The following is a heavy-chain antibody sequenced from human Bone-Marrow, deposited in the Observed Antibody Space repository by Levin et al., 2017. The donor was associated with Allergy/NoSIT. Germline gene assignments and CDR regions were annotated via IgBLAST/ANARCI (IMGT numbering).Heavy chain of an antibody. V-gene: IGHV4-59*01. CDR2: IFSTGSNP. D-gene: IGHD1-20*01. CDR1: GGSINNYF. J-gene: IGHJ5*02. CDR3: AKFYMNTWTHLGNWLDP. Sequence: SETLSLTCTVSGGSINNYFWTWIRQPPGKGLEWIAYIFSTGSNPTYNPSLESRVTISVDTSRNQFSLQVRSVTAADTAVYYCAKFYMNTWTHLGNWLDPWGQGTLVTVSS.